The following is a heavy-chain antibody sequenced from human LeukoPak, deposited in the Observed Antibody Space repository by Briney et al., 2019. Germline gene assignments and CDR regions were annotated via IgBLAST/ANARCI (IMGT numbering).Heavy chain of an antibody. CDR1: GFTFDDYT. CDR2: ISWDGGRT. D-gene: IGHD5-24*01. V-gene: IGHV3-43*01. J-gene: IGHJ3*02. CDR3: AKDRGRWLQFDAFDI. Sequence: GRSLRLSCAASGFTFDDYTMHWVRQAPGKGLEWVSLISWDGGRTYYADSVKGRFTISRDNSKNSLYLQMNSLRTEDTALYYCAKDRGRWLQFDAFDIWGQGTMVTVSS.